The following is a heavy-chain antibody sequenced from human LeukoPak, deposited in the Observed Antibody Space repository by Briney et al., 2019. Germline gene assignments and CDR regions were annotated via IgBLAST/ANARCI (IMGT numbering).Heavy chain of an antibody. V-gene: IGHV3-21*01. CDR3: ARAHLRYFDWLPTAYYYGMDV. D-gene: IGHD3-9*01. CDR2: ISSSSSYI. Sequence: PGGSLRLSCAASGFTFSSYSMNWVRQAPGKGLEWVSSISSSSSYIYYADSVKGRFTISRDNAKNSLYLQMNSLRAEDTAVYYCARAHLRYFDWLPTAYYYGMDVWGQGTTVTVSS. J-gene: IGHJ6*02. CDR1: GFTFSSYS.